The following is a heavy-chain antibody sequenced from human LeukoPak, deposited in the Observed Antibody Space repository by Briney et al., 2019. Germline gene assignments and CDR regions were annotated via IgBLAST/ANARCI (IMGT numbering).Heavy chain of an antibody. CDR3: ARDRVAARPNWFDP. D-gene: IGHD6-6*01. V-gene: IGHV3-21*01. Sequence: GGSLRLSCAASGFTFSSYSMNWVRQAPGKGLEWVSSISSSSSYIYYADSVKGRFTISRDNAKNSLYLQMNSLRAEHTAVYYCARDRVAARPNWFDPWGQGTLVTVSS. CDR1: GFTFSSYS. J-gene: IGHJ5*02. CDR2: ISSSSSYI.